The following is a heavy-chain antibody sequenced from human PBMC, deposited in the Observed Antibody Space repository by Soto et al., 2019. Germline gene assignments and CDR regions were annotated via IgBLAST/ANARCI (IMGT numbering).Heavy chain of an antibody. CDR2: IYYSGST. Sequence: SGTPSLTCTVPDGSISRRGYYWGWIRQPPGKGLEWIGSIYYSGSTYYNPSLKSRVTMAVDKSRNQFSLKLSSVTAADTAVYYCARRWGEGRVDYWGQGTLVTVS. V-gene: IGHV4-39*07. CDR3: ARRWGEGRVDY. CDR1: DGSISRRGYY. J-gene: IGHJ4*02. D-gene: IGHD3-10*01.